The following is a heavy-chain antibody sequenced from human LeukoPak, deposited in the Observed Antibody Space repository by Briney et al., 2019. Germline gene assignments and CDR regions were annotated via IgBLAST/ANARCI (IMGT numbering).Heavy chain of an antibody. Sequence: PGGSLRLSCIVSGFTFGDYALTWVRQAPGKGLEWVGSIRSKTYGGTTEYAASVKGRFTISRDDSKSIAYLQMNSLKTEDTAVYYCTRVGSVAGTVRFFYCWGQGTLVTVSS. J-gene: IGHJ4*02. CDR3: TRVGSVAGTVRFFYC. CDR2: IRSKTYGGTT. V-gene: IGHV3-49*04. D-gene: IGHD6-19*01. CDR1: GFTFGDYA.